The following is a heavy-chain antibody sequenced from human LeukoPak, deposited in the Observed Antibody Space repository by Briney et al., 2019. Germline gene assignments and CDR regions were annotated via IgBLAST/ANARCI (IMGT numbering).Heavy chain of an antibody. CDR3: ARDLNIRVVTPCY. J-gene: IGHJ4*02. D-gene: IGHD4-23*01. Sequence: SVKVSCKASGGTFSSYAISWVRQAPGQGLEWMGRIIPILGIANYAQKFQGRVTITADKSTSTAYMELSSLRSEDTAVYYCARDLNIRVVTPCYWGQGTLVTVSS. CDR1: GGTFSSYA. CDR2: IIPILGIA. V-gene: IGHV1-69*04.